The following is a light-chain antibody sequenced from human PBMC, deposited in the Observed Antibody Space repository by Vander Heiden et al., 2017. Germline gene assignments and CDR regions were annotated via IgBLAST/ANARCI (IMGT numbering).Light chain of an antibody. CDR3: CSLAGRLYV. CDR1: NSDVGAYNL. CDR2: DVS. V-gene: IGLV2-11*01. Sequence: QSALTQPRSVSGSPGQSVTISCTGTNSDVGAYNLVSWYQQHPGKVPKVIIYDVSRRPSGVPDRFSGSKSGNTAFLTISGLQADDEADYYCCSLAGRLYVFGTGTKVTVL. J-gene: IGLJ1*01.